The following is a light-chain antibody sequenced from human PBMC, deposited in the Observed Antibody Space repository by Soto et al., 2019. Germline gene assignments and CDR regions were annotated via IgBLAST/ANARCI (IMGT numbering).Light chain of an antibody. CDR2: GAS. J-gene: IGKJ5*01. CDR1: QSVSSN. Sequence: EIVMTQSPATLSVSPGERATLSCRASQSVSSNLAWYQQKPGQAPRLLIYGASTRATGIPARFSGSGSGTELTLTIISLQSEDCAVYCCQQYNNWLITFGQGTRLEI. CDR3: QQYNNWLIT. V-gene: IGKV3-15*01.